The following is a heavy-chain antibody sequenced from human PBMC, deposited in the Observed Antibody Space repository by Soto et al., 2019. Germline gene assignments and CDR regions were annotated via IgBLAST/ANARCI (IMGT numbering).Heavy chain of an antibody. Sequence: QLQLQESGPGLVKPSETLSLTCTVSGGSISSSSYYWGWIRQPPGKGLEWIGGIYYSGSTYYNPSLKSRVTISVDTSKNQFSLKLSSVTAADTAVYYCARRHTSGWYGWFDPWGQGTLVTVSS. J-gene: IGHJ5*02. CDR3: ARRHTSGWYGWFDP. CDR1: GGSISSSSYY. D-gene: IGHD6-19*01. CDR2: IYYSGST. V-gene: IGHV4-39*01.